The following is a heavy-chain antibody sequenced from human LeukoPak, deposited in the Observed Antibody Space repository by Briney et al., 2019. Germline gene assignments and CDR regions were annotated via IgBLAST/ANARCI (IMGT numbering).Heavy chain of an antibody. CDR3: ARMPRFQLWYNL. CDR2: IYYTGSA. D-gene: IGHD5-18*01. J-gene: IGHJ4*02. CDR1: GGSISNYY. Sequence: SETLSLTCTVSGGSISNYYWSWFRQSPGTGLEYIGYIYYTGSANYNPSLNSRVTISLDTSKNQFSLKLSSVTAADTAVYYCARMPRFQLWYNLWGQGTLVTVSS. V-gene: IGHV4-59*12.